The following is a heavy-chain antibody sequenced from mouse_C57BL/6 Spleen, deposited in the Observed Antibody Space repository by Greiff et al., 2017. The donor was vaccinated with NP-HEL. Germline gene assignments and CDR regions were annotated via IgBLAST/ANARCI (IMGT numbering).Heavy chain of an antibody. Sequence: LPPSGAELVRPGASVTLSCKASGYTFTDYEMHWVKQTPVHGLEWIGAIDPETGGTAYNQKFKGKAILTADKSSSTAYMELRSLTSEDSAVYYCTRGGITTVVATHWYFDVWGTGTTVTVSS. D-gene: IGHD1-1*01. J-gene: IGHJ1*03. CDR3: TRGGITTVVATHWYFDV. V-gene: IGHV1-15*01. CDR1: GYTFTDYE. CDR2: IDPETGGT.